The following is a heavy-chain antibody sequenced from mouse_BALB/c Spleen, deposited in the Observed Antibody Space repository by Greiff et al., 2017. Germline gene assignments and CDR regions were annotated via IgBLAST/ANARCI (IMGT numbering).Heavy chain of an antibody. Sequence: QVQLKESGAELAKPGASVKMSCKASGYTFTSYWMHWVKQRPGQGLEWIGYINPSTGYTEYNQKFKDKATLTADKSSSTAYMQLSSLTSEDSAVYYCARYDYYYGSSPWFAYWGQGTLVTVSA. CDR1: GYTFTSYW. D-gene: IGHD1-1*01. CDR2: INPSTGYT. V-gene: IGHV1-7*01. J-gene: IGHJ3*01. CDR3: ARYDYYYGSSPWFAY.